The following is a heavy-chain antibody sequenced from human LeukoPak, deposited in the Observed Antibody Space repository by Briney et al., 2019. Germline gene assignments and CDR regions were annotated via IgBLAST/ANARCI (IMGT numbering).Heavy chain of an antibody. Sequence: GGSLTLSCVASGFTFNNYAMSWVRQAPGKGLEWVSSISGSGPSTDYTDAVKGRFIISRDKSKNTLHLQMYSLRAEDTALYYCARLPTFYYDSSGYHCDYWGQGTLVTVSS. CDR1: GFTFNNYA. D-gene: IGHD3-22*01. J-gene: IGHJ4*02. CDR2: ISGSGPST. V-gene: IGHV3-23*01. CDR3: ARLPTFYYDSSGYHCDY.